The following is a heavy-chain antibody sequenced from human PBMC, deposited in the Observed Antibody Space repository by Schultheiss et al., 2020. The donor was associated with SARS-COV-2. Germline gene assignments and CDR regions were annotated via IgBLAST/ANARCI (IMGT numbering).Heavy chain of an antibody. CDR1: GYNFAPYF. V-gene: IGHV1-2*02. J-gene: IGHJ2*01. Sequence: ASVKVSCKASGYNFAPYFIHWLRQAPGQGPEWMGWVVPHNGDTKYAQTFQGRVTMTRDTSISTAYMELSSLRSEDTAVYYCARDRYDFWSGYVSYWYFDLWGRGTLVTVSS. CDR3: ARDRYDFWSGYVSYWYFDL. D-gene: IGHD3-3*01. CDR2: VVPHNGDT.